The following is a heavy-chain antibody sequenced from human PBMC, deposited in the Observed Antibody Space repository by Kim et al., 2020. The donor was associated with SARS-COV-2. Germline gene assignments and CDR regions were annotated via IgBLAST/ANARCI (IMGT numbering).Heavy chain of an antibody. CDR1: GYTFTGYY. CDR2: INPNSGGT. CDR3: ARDPQGRGFYDSSGYLRQ. V-gene: IGHV1-2*06. D-gene: IGHD3-22*01. J-gene: IGHJ4*02. Sequence: ASVKVSCKASGYTFTGYYMHWVRQAPGQGLEWMGRINPNSGGTNYALKFQGRVTMTRDTSISTAYMELSRLRSDDTAVYYCARDPQGRGFYDSSGYLRQWGQGTLVTVSS.